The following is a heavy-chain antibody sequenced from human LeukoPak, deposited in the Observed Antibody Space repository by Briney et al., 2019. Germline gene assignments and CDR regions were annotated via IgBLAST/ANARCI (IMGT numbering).Heavy chain of an antibody. D-gene: IGHD4-11*01. CDR3: ASPLYSNYPVDAFDI. V-gene: IGHV4-34*01. CDR1: GGSFSGYY. Sequence: PSETLSLTCAVYGGSFSGYYWSWIRQPPGKGLEWIGEINHSGSTNYNPSLKSRVTISVDTSKNQFSLKLSSVTAADTAVYYCASPLYSNYPVDAFDIWGQGTMVTVSS. CDR2: INHSGST. J-gene: IGHJ3*02.